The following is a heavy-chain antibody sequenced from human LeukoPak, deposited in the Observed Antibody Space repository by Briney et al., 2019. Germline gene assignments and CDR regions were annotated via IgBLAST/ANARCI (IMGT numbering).Heavy chain of an antibody. CDR1: GYTFTGYY. J-gene: IGHJ4*02. D-gene: IGHD6-13*01. CDR2: INPNSGGT. CDR3: ARGDSSSWYYFDY. Sequence: ASVKVSCKASGYTFTGYYMHWVRQAPGQGLEWMGWINPNSGGTNYAQKFQGRVTMTRDTSISPDYMELSRLRSDDTAVYYCARGDSSSWYYFDYWGQGTLVTVSS. V-gene: IGHV1-2*02.